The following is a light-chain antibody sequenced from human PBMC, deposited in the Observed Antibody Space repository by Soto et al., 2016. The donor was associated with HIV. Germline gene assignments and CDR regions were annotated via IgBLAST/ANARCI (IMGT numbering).Light chain of an antibody. J-gene: IGKJ4*01. Sequence: DIVMTQTPLSLSVTPGQPASISCKSSQSLLYSDGKTYLSWYLQKPGQSPQLLIYEVSNRFSRVPERISGSGSGTDFTLKIRRVEAEDAGVYYCMQSTQVPLTFGGGTKVEIK. CDR1: QSLLYSDGKTY. CDR2: EVS. V-gene: IGKV2D-29*02. CDR3: MQSTQVPLT.